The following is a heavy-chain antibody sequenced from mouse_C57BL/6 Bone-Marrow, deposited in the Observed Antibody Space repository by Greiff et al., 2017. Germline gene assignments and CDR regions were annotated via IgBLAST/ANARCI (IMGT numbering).Heavy chain of an antibody. Sequence: LQQPGASVKLSCKASGYTFTSYWMHWVKQRPGQGLEWIGEIDPSDSYTNYNQKFKGKSTLTVDKSSSTAYMQLSSLTSEDSAVYYCARSYDGYLTFAYWGQGTLVTVSA. V-gene: IGHV1-69*02. D-gene: IGHD2-3*01. CDR1: GYTFTSYW. J-gene: IGHJ3*01. CDR2: IDPSDSYT. CDR3: ARSYDGYLTFAY.